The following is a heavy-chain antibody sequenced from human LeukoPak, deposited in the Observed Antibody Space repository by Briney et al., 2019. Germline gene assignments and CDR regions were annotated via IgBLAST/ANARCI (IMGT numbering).Heavy chain of an antibody. CDR1: GGTFGSYA. J-gene: IGHJ4*02. D-gene: IGHD5-12*01. Sequence: SVKVSCKASGGTFGSYAISWVRQAPGQGLEWMGRIIPILGIANYAQKFQGRVTITADKSTSTACMELSSLRSEDTAVYYCARASEMATINYWGQGTLVTVSS. CDR2: IIPILGIA. CDR3: ARASEMATINY. V-gene: IGHV1-69*04.